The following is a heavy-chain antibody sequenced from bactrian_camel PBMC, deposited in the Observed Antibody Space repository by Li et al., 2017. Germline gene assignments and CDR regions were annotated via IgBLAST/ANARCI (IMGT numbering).Heavy chain of an antibody. J-gene: IGHJ7*01. Sequence: HVQLVESGGGSVEAGGSLRLSCVAFDYDYAGYCMGWFRQAPGKEREEVAHIDDDGTTAYRNSVKGRFSISKDNAGSTLYLQMNSLEPEDTAIYYCAAEERSLIGEPCKNAQMTRPMDYWGKGTQVTVS. CDR1: DYDYAGYC. CDR2: IDDDGTT. D-gene: IGHD1*01. V-gene: IGHV3S53*01.